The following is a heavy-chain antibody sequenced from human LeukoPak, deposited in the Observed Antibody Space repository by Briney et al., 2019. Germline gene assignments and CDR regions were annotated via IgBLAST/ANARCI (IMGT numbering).Heavy chain of an antibody. CDR1: GVSFSGYY. Sequence: SETLSLTCAVYGVSFSGYYWSWIRQPPGKGLEWIGEINHSGSTNYNPSLKSRVTISVDTSKNQFSLKLSSVTAADTAVYYCARGDSSWYFDYWGQGTLVTVSS. CDR3: ARGDSSWYFDY. V-gene: IGHV4-34*01. CDR2: INHSGST. D-gene: IGHD6-13*01. J-gene: IGHJ4*02.